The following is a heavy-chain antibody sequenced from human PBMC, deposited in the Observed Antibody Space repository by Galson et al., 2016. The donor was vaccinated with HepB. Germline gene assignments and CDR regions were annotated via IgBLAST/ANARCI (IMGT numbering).Heavy chain of an antibody. CDR3: VKEESSSFHH. D-gene: IGHD6-19*01. Sequence: SLRLSCAASGFPFGNYLMNWVRQAPGMGLEWVSGITDIGETYYVDSVKGRFTVSRDNSRNTLYLHMNSLRADDTALYYCVKEESSSFHHWGQGTLVTVSS. J-gene: IGHJ1*01. V-gene: IGHV3-23*01. CDR2: ITDIGET. CDR1: GFPFGNYL.